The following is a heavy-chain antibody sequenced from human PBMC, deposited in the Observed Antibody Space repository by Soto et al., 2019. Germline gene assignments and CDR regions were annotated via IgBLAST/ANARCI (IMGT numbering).Heavy chain of an antibody. D-gene: IGHD5-12*01. CDR1: GDSVSSNTAS. Sequence: SQTLSLTCAISGDSVSSNTASWNWIRQSPSRGLEWLGRTYFRSKWYNDYAVSVKSRIIISPDTSNTQFSLQLNSVTPEDTAVYFCAKGDNLGPKTGYAFDPWGQGIMVTV. CDR3: AKGDNLGPKTGYAFDP. V-gene: IGHV6-1*01. J-gene: IGHJ5*02. CDR2: TYFRSKWYN.